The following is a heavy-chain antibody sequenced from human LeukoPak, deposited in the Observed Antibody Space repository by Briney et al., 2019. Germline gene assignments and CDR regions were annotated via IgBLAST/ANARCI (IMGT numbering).Heavy chain of an antibody. Sequence: GGSLRLSCAASGFTFSNYEMNWVRQAPGKGLEWVSYISGGGYPIYFADSVKGRFTMSRDNAKNSVYLQMNSLRPEDTAVYYCVRDGASWGGDAFYIWGQGTMVTVSS. J-gene: IGHJ3*02. V-gene: IGHV3-48*03. D-gene: IGHD3-10*01. CDR1: GFTFSNYE. CDR2: ISGGGYPI. CDR3: VRDGASWGGDAFYI.